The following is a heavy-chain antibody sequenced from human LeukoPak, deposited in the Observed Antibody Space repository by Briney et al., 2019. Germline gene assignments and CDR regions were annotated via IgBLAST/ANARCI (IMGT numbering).Heavy chain of an antibody. D-gene: IGHD3-22*01. J-gene: IGHJ4*02. CDR1: GYAFTGYD. CDR2: MNPNNGNT. V-gene: IGHV1-8*01. CDR3: ARGFLGYDSSDYAFSYY. Sequence: ASVKVSCKASGYAFTGYDITWVRQASGQGLEWMGWMNPNNGNTGYAQRFQGRVTLTRDTSISTAYMELSSLRSEDTAVYYCARGFLGYDSSDYAFSYYWGQGTLVTVSS.